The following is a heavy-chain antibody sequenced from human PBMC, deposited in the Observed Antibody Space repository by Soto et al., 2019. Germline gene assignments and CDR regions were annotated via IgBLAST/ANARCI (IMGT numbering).Heavy chain of an antibody. CDR2: IYYSGST. CDR3: ARVYGSGSYLYYYYYYGMDV. J-gene: IGHJ6*02. Sequence: SETLSLTCSVSGGSISSGGYYWSWIRQHPGKGLEWIGYIYYSGSTYYNPSLKSRVTISVDTSKNQFSPKLSSVTAADTAVYYCARVYGSGSYLYYYYYYGMDVWGQGTTVTVSS. CDR1: GGSISSGGYY. D-gene: IGHD3-10*01. V-gene: IGHV4-31*03.